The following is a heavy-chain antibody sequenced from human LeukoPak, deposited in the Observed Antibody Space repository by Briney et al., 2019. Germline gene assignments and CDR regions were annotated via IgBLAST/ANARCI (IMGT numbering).Heavy chain of an antibody. CDR1: GYTFNNYD. Sequence: ASVKVSCKASGYTFNNYDINWVRQATGQGLEWMGYMNPNSGNTGYAQKFQGRVTMTRNTSISTAYMELSSLRSEDTAVYYCARIGYCSGGSCYSSFDPSYYYYYYYMDVWGKGTTVTVSS. V-gene: IGHV1-8*02. J-gene: IGHJ6*03. CDR3: ARIGYCSGGSCYSSFDPSYYYYYYYMDV. CDR2: MNPNSGNT. D-gene: IGHD2-15*01.